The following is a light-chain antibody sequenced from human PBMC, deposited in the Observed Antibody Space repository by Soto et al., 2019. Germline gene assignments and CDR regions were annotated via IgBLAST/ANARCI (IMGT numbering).Light chain of an antibody. CDR2: GTF. CDR1: QSVSSN. V-gene: IGKV3-15*01. Sequence: EIVMMQSPATLSVSPGERATLSCRASQSVSSNLAWYQQKPGQAPMLLIYGTFTGATGIPATFSGSGSGTEYTLTISSPQSQDFTIYYCQQYNNWTRTFRQGTKVEIK. CDR3: QQYNNWTRT. J-gene: IGKJ1*01.